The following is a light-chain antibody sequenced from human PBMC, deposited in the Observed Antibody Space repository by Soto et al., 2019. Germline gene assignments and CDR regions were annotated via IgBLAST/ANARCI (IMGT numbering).Light chain of an antibody. V-gene: IGLV7-46*01. CDR3: LLSSSGARVV. Sequence: AGVTQEPALTGSPGGTVTRTCGSSTGAVTSGHYPYWFQQKPGQAPRTLIYDTSNKHSWTPARFSGSLLGGKAALTLSGVHFEDEGEYYCLLSSSGARVVFGPGS. CDR2: DTS. CDR1: TGAVTSGHY. J-gene: IGLJ1*01.